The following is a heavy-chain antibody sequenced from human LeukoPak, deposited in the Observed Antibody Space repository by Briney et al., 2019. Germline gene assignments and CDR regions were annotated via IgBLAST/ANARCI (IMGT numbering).Heavy chain of an antibody. CDR1: GGSISSYY. J-gene: IGHJ5*02. V-gene: IGHV4-59*01. D-gene: IGHD2-2*01. CDR2: IYYSGTT. CDR3: ARGPSTIWFDP. Sequence: PSETLSLTCTVSGGSISSYYWSWIRQPPGKGLEWIGYIYYSGTTDYNPSLKSRVTISVDTSKNQFSLNLTSVTAADTAVYYCARGPSTIWFDPWGQGTLVTVSS.